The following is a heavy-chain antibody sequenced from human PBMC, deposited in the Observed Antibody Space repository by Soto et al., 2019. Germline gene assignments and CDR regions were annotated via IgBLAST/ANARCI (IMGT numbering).Heavy chain of an antibody. J-gene: IGHJ6*02. CDR2: IYPGDSDT. D-gene: IGHD6-19*01. V-gene: IGHV5-51*01. CDR1: GYSFTSYW. CDR3: ARQRSSGWYTGGYYGMDV. Sequence: GESLKISCKGSGYSFTSYWIGWVRQMPGKGLEWMGIIYPGDSDTRYSPSFQGQVTISADKSISTAYLQWSSLKASDTAMYYCARQRSSGWYTGGYYGMDVWGQGTTVTVSS.